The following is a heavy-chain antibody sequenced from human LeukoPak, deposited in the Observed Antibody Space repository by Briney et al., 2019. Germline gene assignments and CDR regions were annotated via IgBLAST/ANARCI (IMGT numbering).Heavy chain of an antibody. CDR2: ISAYNGNT. Sequence: GASVKVSCKASGYTFTSYGISWVRQAPGQGLEWMGWISAYNGNTNYAQKLQGRVTMTTDTSTSTAYMELRSLRSDDTAVYYCVRLRSAAFDFWSGYPMSGTDYWGQGTLVTVSS. J-gene: IGHJ4*02. V-gene: IGHV1-18*01. D-gene: IGHD3-3*01. CDR3: VRLRSAAFDFWSGYPMSGTDY. CDR1: GYTFTSYG.